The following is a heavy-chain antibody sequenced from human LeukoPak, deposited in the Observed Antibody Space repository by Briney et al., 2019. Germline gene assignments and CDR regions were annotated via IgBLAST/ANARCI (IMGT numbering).Heavy chain of an antibody. J-gene: IGHJ4*02. CDR1: GFTFSSFS. CDR3: ARVRDGNDY. D-gene: IGHD1-1*01. CDR2: IKQDGSEK. V-gene: IGHV3-7*01. Sequence: PGGSLRLSCVASGFTFSSFSMYWVRQAPGKGLEWVANIKQDGSEKYYVDSVKGRFTISRDNAKNPLYLQMNSLRAEDTAVYYCARVRDGNDYWGQGTLVTVSS.